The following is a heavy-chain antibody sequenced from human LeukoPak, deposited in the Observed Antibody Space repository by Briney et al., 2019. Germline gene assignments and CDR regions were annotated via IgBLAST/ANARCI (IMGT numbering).Heavy chain of an antibody. CDR2: ISAYNGNT. J-gene: IGHJ4*02. D-gene: IGHD6-19*01. Sequence: ASVKVSCKASGYTFTSYGISWVRQAPGQGLERMGWISAYNGNTNYAQKLQGRVTMTRDTSTSTVYMELSSLRSEDTAVYYCARSGGSSGWYYFDYWGQGTLVTVSS. V-gene: IGHV1-18*01. CDR1: GYTFTSYG. CDR3: ARSGGSSGWYYFDY.